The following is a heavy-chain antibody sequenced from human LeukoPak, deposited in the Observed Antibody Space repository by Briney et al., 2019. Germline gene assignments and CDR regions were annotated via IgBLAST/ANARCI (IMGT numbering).Heavy chain of an antibody. CDR2: ISTYNHNT. CDR3: ARGYDSSGYWSVYFDY. V-gene: IGHV1-18*01. J-gene: IGHJ4*02. Sequence: ASVKVSCKASGYTFTNFGISWVRQAPGQGLDWMGWISTYNHNTNYAQKLRGRVTLTTDTSTSTAYMELRSLRSDDTAVYYCARGYDSSGYWSVYFDYWGQGTLVTVSS. CDR1: GYTFTNFG. D-gene: IGHD3-22*01.